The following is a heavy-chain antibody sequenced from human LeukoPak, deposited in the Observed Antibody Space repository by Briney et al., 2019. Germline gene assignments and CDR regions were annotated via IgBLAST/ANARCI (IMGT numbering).Heavy chain of an antibody. CDR1: GDSMNTYH. J-gene: IGHJ4*02. Sequence: PSETLSLTCTVSGDSMNTYHWAWIRQPAGKGLEWTGRLHVSGNTNFNPSLKSRVSISVDKSKKQFSLKMTSATAADTAVYFCARDPFRSSFESWGQGILVTVSS. CDR2: LHVSGNT. V-gene: IGHV4-4*07. D-gene: IGHD3-3*01. CDR3: ARDPFRSSFES.